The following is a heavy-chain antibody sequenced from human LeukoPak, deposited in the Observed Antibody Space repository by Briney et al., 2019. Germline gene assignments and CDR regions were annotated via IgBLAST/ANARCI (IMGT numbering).Heavy chain of an antibody. CDR3: ATRLKDIVLMVYAIPLDAFDI. CDR1: SGSISSSSYY. Sequence: PSETLSLTCTVSSGSISSSSYYWGWIRQPPGKGLEWIGSIYYSGSTYYNPSLKSRVTISVDTSKNQFSLKLSSVTAADTAVYYCATRLKDIVLMVYAIPLDAFDIWGQGTMVTVSS. CDR2: IYYSGST. J-gene: IGHJ3*02. V-gene: IGHV4-39*07. D-gene: IGHD2-8*01.